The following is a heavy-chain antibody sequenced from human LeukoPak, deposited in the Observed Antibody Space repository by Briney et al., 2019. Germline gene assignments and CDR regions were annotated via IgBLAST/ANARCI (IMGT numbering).Heavy chain of an antibody. Sequence: ASVKVSCKASGYTFTSYYMHWVRQAPGQGLEWVGIINPSAGSTSYAQKFQGRVTMTTDTSTSTAYMELRSLRSDDTAVYYCARGYGYNWGQGTLVTVSS. J-gene: IGHJ4*02. CDR1: GYTFTSYY. CDR3: ARGYGYN. V-gene: IGHV1-46*01. D-gene: IGHD5-12*01. CDR2: INPSAGST.